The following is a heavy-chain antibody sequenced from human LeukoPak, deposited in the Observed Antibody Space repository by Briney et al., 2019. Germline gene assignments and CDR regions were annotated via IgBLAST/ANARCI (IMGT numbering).Heavy chain of an antibody. J-gene: IGHJ5*02. D-gene: IGHD2-2*01. V-gene: IGHV3-20*04. CDR2: ITWNGDKT. CDR1: GFTFGDYD. CDR3: ARGPCCSSSTGYYFEDWFVP. Sequence: GGSLRLSCTASGFTFGDYDMSWVRQVPGKGLEWVSAITWNGDKTGYADSVRGRFAISRDNTKKSLYLQMSSLRAEDTALYYCARGPCCSSSTGYYFEDWFVPWGPGALVTVSS.